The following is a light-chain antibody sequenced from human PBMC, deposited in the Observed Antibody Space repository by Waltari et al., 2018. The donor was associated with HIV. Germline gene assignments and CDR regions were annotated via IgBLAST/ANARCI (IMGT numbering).Light chain of an antibody. CDR3: CSYAGSSTLEV. J-gene: IGLJ2*01. V-gene: IGLV2-23*01. Sequence: QSALTQPASVSGSPGQSITISCPGTSSHVGSYNIFSWYQQHPGKAPKLMIYEGSKRPSGVSNRFSGSKSGNTASLTISGLQAEDEADYYCCSYAGSSTLEVFGGGTKLTVL. CDR2: EGS. CDR1: SSHVGSYNI.